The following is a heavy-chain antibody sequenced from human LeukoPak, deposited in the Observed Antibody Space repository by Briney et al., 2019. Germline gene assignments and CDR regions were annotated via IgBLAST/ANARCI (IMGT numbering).Heavy chain of an antibody. J-gene: IGHJ4*02. Sequence: GASVKVSCKASGYTFTSYGISWVRQAPGQGLEWMGWISAYNGNTNYAQKLQGRVTMTTDTSTSTAYMELRSLRSDDTAVYYCARDHSIAAAGLLGGRGYWGQGTLVTVSS. CDR2: ISAYNGNT. D-gene: IGHD6-13*01. CDR1: GYTFTSYG. CDR3: ARDHSIAAAGLLGGRGY. V-gene: IGHV1-18*01.